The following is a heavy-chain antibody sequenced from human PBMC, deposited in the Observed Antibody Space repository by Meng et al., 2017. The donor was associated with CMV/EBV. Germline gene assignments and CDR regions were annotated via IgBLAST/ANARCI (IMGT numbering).Heavy chain of an antibody. D-gene: IGHD6-13*01. J-gene: IGHJ4*02. CDR3: ARDLRVDSSSYYYFDY. Sequence: SETLSSTCTVPGGSISSYYWSWIRQPPGKGLEWIGYIYYSGSTNYNPSLKSRVTISVDTSKNQFSLKLSSVTAADTAVYYCARDLRVDSSSYYYFDYWGQGTLVTVSS. CDR2: IYYSGST. CDR1: GGSISSYY. V-gene: IGHV4-59*01.